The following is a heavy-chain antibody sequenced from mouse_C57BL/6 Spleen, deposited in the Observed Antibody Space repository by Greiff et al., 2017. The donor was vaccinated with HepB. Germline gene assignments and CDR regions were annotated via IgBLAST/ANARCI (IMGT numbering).Heavy chain of an antibody. CDR2: IYPRSGNT. Sequence: QVHVKQSGAELARPGASVKLSCKASGYTFTSYGISWVKQRTGQGLEWIGEIYPRSGNTYYNEKFKGKATLTADKSSSTAYMELRSLTSEDSAVYFCARSAYYYFDYWGQGTTLTVSS. V-gene: IGHV1-81*01. J-gene: IGHJ2*01. D-gene: IGHD6-5*01. CDR3: ARSAYYYFDY. CDR1: GYTFTSYG.